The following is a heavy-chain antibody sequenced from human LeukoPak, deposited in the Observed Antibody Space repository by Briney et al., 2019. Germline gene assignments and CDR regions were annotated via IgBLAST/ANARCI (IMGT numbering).Heavy chain of an antibody. Sequence: ASVKVSCKASGYTFTSYGISWVRQAPGQGLEWMGWISAYNGNTNYAQKLQGRVTMTTDTSTSTAYMELSSVRSDDTAVYYCARDRKGYSYGEFDYWGQGTLVTVSS. V-gene: IGHV1-18*04. J-gene: IGHJ4*02. CDR1: GYTFTSYG. CDR2: ISAYNGNT. D-gene: IGHD5-18*01. CDR3: ARDRKGYSYGEFDY.